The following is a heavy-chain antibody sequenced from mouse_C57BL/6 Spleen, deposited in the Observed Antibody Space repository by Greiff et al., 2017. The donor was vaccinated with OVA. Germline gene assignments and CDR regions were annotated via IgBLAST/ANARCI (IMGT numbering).Heavy chain of an antibody. J-gene: IGHJ3*01. CDR1: GYTFTDYY. V-gene: IGHV1-76*01. D-gene: IGHD2-2*01. CDR3: ARFYYGYDDGDLFAY. CDR2: IYPGSGNT. Sequence: QVQLKQSGAELVRPGASVKLSCKASGYTFTDYYINWVKQRPGQGLEWIARIYPGSGNTYYNEKFKGKATLTAEKSSSTAYMQLSSLTSEDSAVYFGARFYYGYDDGDLFAYWGQGTLVTVSA.